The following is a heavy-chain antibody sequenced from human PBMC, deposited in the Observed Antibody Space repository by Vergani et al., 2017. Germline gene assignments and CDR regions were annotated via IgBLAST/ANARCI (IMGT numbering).Heavy chain of an antibody. Sequence: QVQLQESGPGLVKPSQTLSLTCAVSGGSISSGGYYWSWIRQPPGKGLDWIGYIYYSGSTYYNPSLKSRVTISVDTSQNQFSLKLSSVTAADTAVYYCARALTGYYYYMDVWGKGTTVTVSS. CDR3: ARALTGYYYYMDV. CDR1: GGSISSGGYY. V-gene: IGHV4-31*11. D-gene: IGHD4/OR15-4a*01. J-gene: IGHJ6*03. CDR2: IYYSGST.